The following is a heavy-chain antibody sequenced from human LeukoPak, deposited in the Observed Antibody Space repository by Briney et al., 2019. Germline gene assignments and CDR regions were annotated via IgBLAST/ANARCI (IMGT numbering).Heavy chain of an antibody. D-gene: IGHD6-6*01. V-gene: IGHV3-49*03. J-gene: IGHJ4*02. CDR1: GFTFGDYA. CDR3: TRRIVALTYFDY. Sequence: GGSLRLSCTASGFTFGDYAMSWFRQAPGKGLEWVGFIRSKAYGGTTEYAASVKGRFTISRDDSKSIAYLQMNSLKTGDTAVCYCTRRIVALTYFDYWGQGTLVTVSS. CDR2: IRSKAYGGTT.